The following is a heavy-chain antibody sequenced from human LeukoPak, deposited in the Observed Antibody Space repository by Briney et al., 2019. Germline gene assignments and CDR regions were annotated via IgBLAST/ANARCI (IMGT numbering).Heavy chain of an antibody. D-gene: IGHD6-6*01. Sequence: GSLRLSCAASGFTFSSYAMSWVRQAPGKGLEWVSAISGSGGSTYYADSVKGRFTISRDNSKNTLYLQMNSLRAEDTAVYYCAKVKTSPTKYSSSSPLDYGGREPLVTVSS. CDR3: AKVKTSPTKYSSSSPLDY. V-gene: IGHV3-23*01. CDR1: GFTFSSYA. CDR2: ISGSGGST. J-gene: IGHJ4*02.